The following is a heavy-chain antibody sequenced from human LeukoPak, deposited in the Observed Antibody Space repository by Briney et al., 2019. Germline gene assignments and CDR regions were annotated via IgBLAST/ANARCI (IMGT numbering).Heavy chain of an antibody. J-gene: IGHJ5*02. CDR2: ISYDGSDK. D-gene: IGHD3-10*01. CDR3: ARDLGRGVDA. Sequence: GGSLRLSCAASGFSFSRNGMHWVRQAPGKGLEWVAVISYDGSDKYHADSVKGRFTISRDNSKNTLYLQMNSLSAEDTAVYYCARDLGRGVDAWGRGTLVTVSS. CDR1: GFSFSRNG. V-gene: IGHV3-30*03.